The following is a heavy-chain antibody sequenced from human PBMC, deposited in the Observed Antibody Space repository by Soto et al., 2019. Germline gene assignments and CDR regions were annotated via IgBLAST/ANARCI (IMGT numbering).Heavy chain of an antibody. D-gene: IGHD1-20*01. CDR3: ARYCGGITARGVFDS. Sequence: PGESLKISCKGSGYIFSSYWIGWVRQMPGKGLEWMGIIYPGNSDTRYSPSFQGHVTISADKSISTHDLQWSNPKASDTALYFCARYCGGITARGVFDSWGQGTLVTVSS. CDR2: IYPGNSDT. J-gene: IGHJ5*01. V-gene: IGHV5-51*01. CDR1: GYIFSSYW.